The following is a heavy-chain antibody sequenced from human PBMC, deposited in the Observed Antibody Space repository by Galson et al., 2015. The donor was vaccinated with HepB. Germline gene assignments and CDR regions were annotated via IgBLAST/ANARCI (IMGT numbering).Heavy chain of an antibody. J-gene: IGHJ3*02. Sequence: SVKVSCKVSGYTLSELPMHWVRQSPETGLEWMGGFDPEYGATIYAPKFQGRVTMTEDTSIDTAYMELTSLRSEDTAVYYCAAPNIRIFGIGFAFDIWGQGTIVTVSS. CDR2: FDPEYGAT. V-gene: IGHV1-24*01. CDR3: AAPNIRIFGIGFAFDI. CDR1: GYTLSELP. D-gene: IGHD3-3*01.